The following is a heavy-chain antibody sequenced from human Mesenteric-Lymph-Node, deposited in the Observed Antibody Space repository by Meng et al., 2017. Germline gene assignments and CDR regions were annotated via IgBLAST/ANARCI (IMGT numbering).Heavy chain of an antibody. V-gene: IGHV1-69*06. Sequence: QVALVQSGAEVKKPGSSVKVPCKASVGTLSSYAISWVRQAPGQGLEWMGGIIPIFGTANYAQKFQGRVTITADKSTSTAYMELSSLRSEDTAVYYCARVTRSSGWYDLDYWGQGTLVTVSS. CDR3: ARVTRSSGWYDLDY. J-gene: IGHJ4*02. CDR2: IIPIFGTA. CDR1: VGTLSSYA. D-gene: IGHD6-19*01.